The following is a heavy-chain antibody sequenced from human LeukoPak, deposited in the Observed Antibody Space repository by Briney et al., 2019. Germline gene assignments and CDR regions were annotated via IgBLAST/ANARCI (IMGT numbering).Heavy chain of an antibody. CDR2: IYHSGNT. V-gene: IGHV4-38-2*02. CDR3: ARLARTEEWFGSLTPPKYYYYMDV. J-gene: IGHJ6*03. Sequence: PSETLSLTCTVSGYSISSGYYWGWIRQPPGKGLEWIGSIYHSGNTYYNPSLKSRVTISVDTSKNQFSLKLSSVTAADTAVYYCARLARTEEWFGSLTPPKYYYYMDVWGKGTTVTISS. D-gene: IGHD3-10*01. CDR1: GYSISSGYY.